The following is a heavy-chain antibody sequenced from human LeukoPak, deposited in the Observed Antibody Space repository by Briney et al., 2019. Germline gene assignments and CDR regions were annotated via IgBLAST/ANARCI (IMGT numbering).Heavy chain of an antibody. CDR2: IYYSGST. V-gene: IGHV4-59*12. J-gene: IGHJ5*02. D-gene: IGHD2-15*01. Sequence: PSETLSLTCTVSGGSISSYYWSWIRQPPGKGLEWMGYIYYSGSTNYNPSLKSRVTISVDTSKNQFSLKLYSVTAADTAVYYCARDSHGYCSGGSCYSGGWFDPWGQGTLVTVSS. CDR3: ARDSHGYCSGGSCYSGGWFDP. CDR1: GGSISSYY.